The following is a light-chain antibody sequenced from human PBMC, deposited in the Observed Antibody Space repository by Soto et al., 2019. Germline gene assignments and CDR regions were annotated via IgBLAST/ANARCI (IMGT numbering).Light chain of an antibody. CDR3: QQHYSTPPT. J-gene: IGKJ1*01. Sequence: DIVMTQSPDPLAVSLGERATINCKSSQSVLYSSNNKNYLAWYQQKPGQPPKLLIYWASTRESGVPDRFSGSGSGTDFTLTISSLQTEDVAVYYCQQHYSTPPTFGQGTKADIK. CDR2: WAS. V-gene: IGKV4-1*01. CDR1: QSVLYSSNNKNY.